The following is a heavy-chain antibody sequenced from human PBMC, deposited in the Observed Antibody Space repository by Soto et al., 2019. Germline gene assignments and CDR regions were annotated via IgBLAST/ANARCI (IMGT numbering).Heavy chain of an antibody. CDR3: ARDVGSHTSPTLLDAFDI. V-gene: IGHV1-18*01. J-gene: IGHJ3*02. CDR2: ISAYNGNT. Sequence: ASVKVSCKASGYTFTSYGISWVRQAPGQGLEWMGWISAYNGNTNYAQKLQGRVTMTTDTSTSTAYMELRSLRSDDTAVYYCARDVGSHTSPTLLDAFDIWGQGTMVTVSS. CDR1: GYTFTSYG. D-gene: IGHD1-26*01.